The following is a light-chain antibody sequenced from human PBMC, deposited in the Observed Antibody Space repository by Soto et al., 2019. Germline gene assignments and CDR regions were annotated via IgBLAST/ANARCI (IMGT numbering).Light chain of an antibody. V-gene: IGLV1-47*01. CDR2: RNN. CDR3: AAWDDRMSGKV. CDR1: SSNIGSNY. J-gene: IGLJ2*01. Sequence: QSVLTQPPSASGTPGQRVTISCSGSSSNIGSNYVYWYQQLPGTAPKLLIYRNNQRPSGVPDRFSGSKSGTSASLAISGLQSEDGADYYCAAWDDRMSGKVFGGGTKLTAL.